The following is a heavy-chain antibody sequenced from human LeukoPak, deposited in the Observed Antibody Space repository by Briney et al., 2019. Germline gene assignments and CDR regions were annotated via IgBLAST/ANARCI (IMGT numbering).Heavy chain of an antibody. CDR2: LSGSGGST. CDR3: AKVASLCTSTSCVRGGFDY. CDR1: GFTFSNHA. J-gene: IGHJ4*02. D-gene: IGHD2-2*01. Sequence: PGGSLRLFCTASGFTFSNHAMSWVRQAPGKGLEWVSALSGSGGSTYYADSVKGRFTISRDNSKNTLYLQMNSLRAEDTAKYYCAKVASLCTSTSCVRGGFDYWGQGTLVTVSS. V-gene: IGHV3-23*01.